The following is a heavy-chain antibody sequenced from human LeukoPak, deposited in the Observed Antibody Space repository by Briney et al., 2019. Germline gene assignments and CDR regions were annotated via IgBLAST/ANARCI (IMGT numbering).Heavy chain of an antibody. CDR2: INPNSGGT. D-gene: IGHD1-26*01. CDR1: GYTVTSYY. CDR3: ARDSGSYYGYNWFDP. Sequence: GASVKVSCKASGYTVTSYYMNWVRQAPGQGLEWMGWINPNSGGTNYAQKFQGRVTMTRDTSISTAYMELSRLRSDDTAVYYCARDSGSYYGYNWFDPWGQGTLVTVSS. J-gene: IGHJ5*02. V-gene: IGHV1-2*02.